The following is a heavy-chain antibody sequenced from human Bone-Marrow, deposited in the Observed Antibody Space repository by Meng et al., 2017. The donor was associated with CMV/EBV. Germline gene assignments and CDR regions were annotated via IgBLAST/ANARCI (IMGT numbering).Heavy chain of an antibody. J-gene: IGHJ3*02. CDR1: GFTFSSYA. Sequence: GESLKISCAASGFTFSSYAMHWVRQAPGKGLEWVAVISYDGSNKYYADSVKGRFTISRDNSKNTLYLQMNSLRAEDTAVYYCAREGSSDAFDIWGQGTMVTVS. V-gene: IGHV3-30-3*01. CDR3: AREGSSDAFDI. CDR2: ISYDGSNK.